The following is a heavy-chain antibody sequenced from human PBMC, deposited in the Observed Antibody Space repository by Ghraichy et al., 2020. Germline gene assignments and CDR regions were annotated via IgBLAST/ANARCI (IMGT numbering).Heavy chain of an antibody. CDR3: AKGGWGFEGVGMDG. CDR1: GFTFSSYA. Sequence: GESLNISCAASGFTFSSYAMSWVRQAPGKGLEWVSGISGGGGSTYYADSVKGRFTISGDNSKNTLYLQMSSLRVEDTAVYYCAKGGWGFEGVGMDGWGQGTPVTVSS. V-gene: IGHV3-23*01. J-gene: IGHJ6*02. D-gene: IGHD3-16*01. CDR2: ISGGGGST.